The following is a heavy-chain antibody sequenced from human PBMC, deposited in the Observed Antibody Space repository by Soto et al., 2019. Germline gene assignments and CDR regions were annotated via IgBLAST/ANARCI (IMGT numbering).Heavy chain of an antibody. CDR3: ARIRVIAAAGITYYYGMDV. Sequence: SGPTLVNPTQTLTLTCTFSGFSLSTSGMCVSWIRQPPGKALEWLALIDWDDDKYYSTSLKTRLTISKDTSKNQVVLTMTNMDPVDTATYYCARIRVIAAAGITYYYGMDVWGQGTTVTVSS. V-gene: IGHV2-70*01. CDR2: IDWDDDK. J-gene: IGHJ6*02. D-gene: IGHD6-13*01. CDR1: GFSLSTSGMC.